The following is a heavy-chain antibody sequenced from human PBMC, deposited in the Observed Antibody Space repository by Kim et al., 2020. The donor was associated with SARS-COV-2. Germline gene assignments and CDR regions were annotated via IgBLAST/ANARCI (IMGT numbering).Heavy chain of an antibody. V-gene: IGHV3-74*01. CDR3: ARGYGMDV. CDR2: GSST. J-gene: IGHJ6*02. Sequence: GSSTSYADSVKGQFTISRDNAKNTLYLQMNSLRAEDTAVYYCARGYGMDVWGQGTTVTVSS.